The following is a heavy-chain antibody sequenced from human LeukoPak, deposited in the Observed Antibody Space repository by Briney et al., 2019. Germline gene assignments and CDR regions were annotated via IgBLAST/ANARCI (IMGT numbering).Heavy chain of an antibody. J-gene: IGHJ6*03. CDR1: GDSISDYY. Sequence: SETLSLTCTVSGDSISDYYWSWIRQPAGKGLELIGRIYTNGITNYNPSLKSRVTTSVDTSKNQLSLRLSSVTAADTAVYYCARVAGIAAAGKMFYYMDVWGKGTTVTVSS. CDR2: IYTNGIT. CDR3: ARVAGIAAAGKMFYYMDV. D-gene: IGHD6-13*01. V-gene: IGHV4-4*07.